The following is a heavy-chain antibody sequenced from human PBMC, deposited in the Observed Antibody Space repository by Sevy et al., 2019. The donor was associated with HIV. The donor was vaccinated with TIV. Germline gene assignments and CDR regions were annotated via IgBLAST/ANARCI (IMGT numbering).Heavy chain of an antibody. D-gene: IGHD3-22*01. J-gene: IGHJ4*02. Sequence: ASVKVSCKVSGYTLTQFSMHWVRQAPGKGLEWMTTFDPEEGDPEVGKTIYAQKFLGRVTMTEDTSTDTAYMELSSLRSDDTAVYYCATTKDYYDSSGYPFDYWGQGTLVTVSS. CDR2: FDPEEGDPEVGKT. CDR1: GYTLTQFS. V-gene: IGHV1-24*01. CDR3: ATTKDYYDSSGYPFDY.